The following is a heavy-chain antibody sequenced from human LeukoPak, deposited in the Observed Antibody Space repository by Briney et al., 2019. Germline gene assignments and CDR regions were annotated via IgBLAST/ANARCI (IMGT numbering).Heavy chain of an antibody. V-gene: IGHV3-11*01. Sequence: PGGSLRLSCAASGFTFSDYYMSWIRQAPGKGLEWVSYISSSGSTIYYADSVKGRFTISRDNSKNTLYLQMNSLRAEDTAVYYCAKDPLSSVTTPPYWGQGTLVTVSS. CDR2: ISSSGSTI. CDR3: AKDPLSSVTTPPY. D-gene: IGHD4-17*01. CDR1: GFTFSDYY. J-gene: IGHJ4*02.